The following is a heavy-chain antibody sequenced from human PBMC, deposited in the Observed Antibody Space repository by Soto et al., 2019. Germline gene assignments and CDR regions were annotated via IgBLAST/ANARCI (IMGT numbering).Heavy chain of an antibody. CDR2: IVVGSGNT. Sequence: ASVKVSCKASGFTFTSSAVQWVRQARGQRLEWIGWIVVGSGNTNYAQKFQERVTITRDVSTSTAYMELSSLRSEDTAVYYCAADPSHTYYYDSSGYTYWFDPWGQGNLVTVS. D-gene: IGHD3-22*01. CDR3: AADPSHTYYYDSSGYTYWFDP. CDR1: GFTFTSSA. J-gene: IGHJ5*02. V-gene: IGHV1-58*01.